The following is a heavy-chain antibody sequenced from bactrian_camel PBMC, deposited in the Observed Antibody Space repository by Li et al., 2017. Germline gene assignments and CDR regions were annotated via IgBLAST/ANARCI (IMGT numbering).Heavy chain of an antibody. D-gene: IGHD3*01. V-gene: IGHV3S55*01. J-gene: IGHJ4*01. Sequence: QLVESGGGSVQAGGSLRLSCATSGYSGTGGSEPRAWIRQSSGKEREGAASIDIDGNTGYAESVKGRFTISRDNAKYILYLQMNNLKPEDSGMYYCAADFPYSGCKRGPPQFTVEFPYRGQGTQVTVS. CDR3: AADFPYSGCKRGPPQFTVEFPY. CDR2: IDIDGNT. CDR1: GYSGTGGSEP.